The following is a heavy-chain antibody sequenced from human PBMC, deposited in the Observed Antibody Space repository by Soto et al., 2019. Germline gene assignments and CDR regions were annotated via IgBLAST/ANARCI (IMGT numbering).Heavy chain of an antibody. CDR3: TTDRYSSSWTGNYYYGMDV. D-gene: IGHD6-13*01. J-gene: IGHJ6*02. CDR1: GFTFSNAW. Sequence: EVQLVESGGGLVKPGGSLRLSCAASGFTFSNAWMSWVRQAPGKGLEWVGRIKSKTDGGTTDYAAPVKGRFTISRDDSKNTLHLQLNSLITADTAVYYCTTDRYSSSWTGNYYYGMDVWGQGTTVTVSS. CDR2: IKSKTDGGTT. V-gene: IGHV3-15*01.